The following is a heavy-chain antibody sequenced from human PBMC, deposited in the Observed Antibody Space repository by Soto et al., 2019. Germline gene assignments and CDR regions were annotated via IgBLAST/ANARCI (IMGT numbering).Heavy chain of an antibody. Sequence: QVQLVASGGGVVQPGRSLRLSCAASGFNFRNYGMHWIRQTPGKGLEWVAVISYDGSNKYYTDSVQGRFTISRDNSKNTLYLQMNSLRAEDTAVYYCAKDSHYISGSYGGFDPWGQGTLVTVSS. CDR3: AKDSHYISGSYGGFDP. CDR1: GFNFRNYG. D-gene: IGHD3-10*01. V-gene: IGHV3-30*18. CDR2: ISYDGSNK. J-gene: IGHJ5*02.